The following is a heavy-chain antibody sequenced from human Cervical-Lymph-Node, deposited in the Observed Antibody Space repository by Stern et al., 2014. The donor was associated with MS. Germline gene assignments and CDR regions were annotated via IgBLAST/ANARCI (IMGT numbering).Heavy chain of an antibody. Sequence: VQLVQSGAEVKKPGSSVKVSCKASGGSFSSLTISWVRQAPGQGLEWMGRITPILGLPNYAQTFQGRVTITADKSTSTAYMELTSMRSEDTAVYFCARASGETNFYYGMAVWGQGTPGTVS. CDR1: GGSFSSLT. D-gene: IGHD3-10*01. V-gene: IGHV1-69*04. CDR2: ITPILGLP. CDR3: ARASGETNFYYGMAV. J-gene: IGHJ6*02.